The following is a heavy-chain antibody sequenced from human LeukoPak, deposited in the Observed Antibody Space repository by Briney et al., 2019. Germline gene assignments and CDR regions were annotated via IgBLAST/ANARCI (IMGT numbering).Heavy chain of an antibody. CDR2: ISGGST. J-gene: IGHJ4*02. CDR1: GFTVSSNE. D-gene: IGHD2-2*01. V-gene: IGHV3-38-3*01. CDR3: ARDLAPRSSIDY. Sequence: GGSLRLSCAASGFTVSSNEMSWVRQAPGKGLEWVSSISGGSTYYADSRKGRFTISRDNSKNTLHLQMNSLRAEDTAVYYCARDLAPRSSIDYWGQGTLVTVSS.